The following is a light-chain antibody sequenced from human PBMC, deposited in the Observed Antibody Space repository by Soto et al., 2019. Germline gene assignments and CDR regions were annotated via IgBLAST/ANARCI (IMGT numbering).Light chain of an antibody. CDR1: ESVSSN. J-gene: IGKJ1*01. V-gene: IGKV3-15*01. CDR3: QQYNKWRT. Sequence: EIVFTQSPGTLSLSPGERATLSCRASESVSSNLAWYQQKPGQAPRLLIYGASTRATGIPARISGSGSGTEFTLTISSLQSEDFAVYYCQQYNKWRTFGQGTKVDIK. CDR2: GAS.